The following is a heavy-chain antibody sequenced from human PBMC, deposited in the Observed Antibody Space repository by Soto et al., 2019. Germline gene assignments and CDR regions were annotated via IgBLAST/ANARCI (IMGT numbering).Heavy chain of an antibody. D-gene: IGHD6-6*01. V-gene: IGHV4-34*01. Sequence: SETLSLTCAVYGGPFSGYYWSWIRQPPGKGLEWIGEINHSGSTNYNPSLKSRVTISVDTSKNQFSLKLSSVTAADTAVYYCARGGIAARPVYYYYMDVWGKGTTVTVSS. CDR2: INHSGST. CDR1: GGPFSGYY. J-gene: IGHJ6*03. CDR3: ARGGIAARPVYYYYMDV.